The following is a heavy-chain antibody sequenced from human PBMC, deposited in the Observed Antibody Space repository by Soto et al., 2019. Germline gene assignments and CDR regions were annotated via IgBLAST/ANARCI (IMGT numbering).Heavy chain of an antibody. Sequence: PSETLSLTCTVSGGSISSSSYYWGWIRQPPGKGLEWIGSIYYSGSTYYNPSLKSRVTISVDTSKNQFSLKLSSVTAADTAVYYCARRSPAMRLRYYYYYMDVWGKGTTVTVAS. CDR1: GGSISSSSYY. V-gene: IGHV4-39*01. CDR2: IYYSGST. D-gene: IGHD2-2*01. J-gene: IGHJ6*03. CDR3: ARRSPAMRLRYYYYYMDV.